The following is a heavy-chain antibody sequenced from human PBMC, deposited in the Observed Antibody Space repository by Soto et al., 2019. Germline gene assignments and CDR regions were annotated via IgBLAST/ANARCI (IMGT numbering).Heavy chain of an antibody. V-gene: IGHV3-30*18. J-gene: IGHJ6*02. CDR2: ISYDGSNK. Sequence: QVQLVESGGGVVQPGRSLRLSCAASGFTFSSYGMHWVRQAPGKGLEWVAVISYDGSNKYYADSVKGRFTISRDNSKKSLYLKMNSLRAEDTAVYYCAKDGLGYCISPGCPRGMDVWGQGTTVTVSS. D-gene: IGHD2-2*01. CDR1: GFTFSSYG. CDR3: AKDGLGYCISPGCPRGMDV.